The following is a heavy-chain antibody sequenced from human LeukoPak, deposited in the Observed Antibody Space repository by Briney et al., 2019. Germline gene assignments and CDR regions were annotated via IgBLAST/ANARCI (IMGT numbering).Heavy chain of an antibody. J-gene: IGHJ6*02. CDR3: ARGAAVAGTYYYYYGMDV. Sequence: GGSLRLSCAASGFTFSSYWMHWVRQAPGKGLVWVSRINSDGSSTSYADSVKGRFTISGDNAKNTLYLQMNSLRAEDTAVYYCARGAAVAGTYYYYYGMDVWGQGTTVTVSS. D-gene: IGHD6-19*01. CDR2: INSDGSST. CDR1: GFTFSSYW. V-gene: IGHV3-74*01.